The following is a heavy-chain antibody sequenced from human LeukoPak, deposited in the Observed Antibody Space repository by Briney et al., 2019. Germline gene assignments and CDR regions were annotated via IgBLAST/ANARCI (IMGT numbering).Heavy chain of an antibody. CDR3: TRMTTGHDY. CDR2: INHSGYT. V-gene: IGHV4-34*01. D-gene: IGHD4-17*01. Sequence: SETLSLTCAVSAVSFNDCCCSCVRQPPGKGLEWIGEINHSGYTNDSPSLKSRVTLSIHTSRKQFSLNVRSVTVADTGIYYCTRMTTGHDYWGEGTLVTVSS. J-gene: IGHJ4*02. CDR1: AVSFNDCC.